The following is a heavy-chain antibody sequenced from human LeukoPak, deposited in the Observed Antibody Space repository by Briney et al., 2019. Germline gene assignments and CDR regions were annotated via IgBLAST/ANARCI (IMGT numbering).Heavy chain of an antibody. D-gene: IGHD2-2*01. CDR3: ARTLGYCGSTSCYEVFDY. CDR1: GYTFTNYG. CDR2: VSAYNAHT. Sequence: ASVKVSCKASGYTFTNYGFTWVRQAPGQGPEWVGWVSAYNAHTNYAQKVQGRVTMTTDTSTSTAYMELRSLRSDDTAVYYCARTLGYCGSTSCYEVFDYWGQGTLVTVSS. V-gene: IGHV1-18*04. J-gene: IGHJ4*02.